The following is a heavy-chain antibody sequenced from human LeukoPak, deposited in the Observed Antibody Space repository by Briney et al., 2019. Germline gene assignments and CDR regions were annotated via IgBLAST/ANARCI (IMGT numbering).Heavy chain of an antibody. CDR3: AKDLVGPKGPFDY. CDR2: ISGSGGGT. J-gene: IGHJ4*02. D-gene: IGHD1-26*01. Sequence: PGGSQRLSCAASGFTFSSSDMSWVRQAPGKGLEWVSDISGSGGGTDYADSVKGRFTISRDNSKNTLFLQMNSLRAEDTAVYYCAKDLVGPKGPFDYWGQGTLATVSS. CDR1: GFTFSSSD. V-gene: IGHV3-23*01.